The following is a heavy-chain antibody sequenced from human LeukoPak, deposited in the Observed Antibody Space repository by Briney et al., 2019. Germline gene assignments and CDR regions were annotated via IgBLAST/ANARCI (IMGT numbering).Heavy chain of an antibody. J-gene: IGHJ5*02. CDR1: GFTVSSNY. CDR3: ARDPPGYYDSSGYFT. CDR2: IYSGGST. Sequence: GGSLRLSCAASGFTVSSNYMSWVRQAPGKGLEWVSVIYSGGSTYYADSVKGRFTISRDNSKNTLYLQMNSLKAEDTAVYYCARDPPGYYDSSGYFTWGQGTLVTVSS. D-gene: IGHD3-22*01. V-gene: IGHV3-66*02.